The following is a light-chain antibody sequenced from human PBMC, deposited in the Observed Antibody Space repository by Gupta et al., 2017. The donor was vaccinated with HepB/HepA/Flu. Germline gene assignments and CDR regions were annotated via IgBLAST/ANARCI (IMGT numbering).Light chain of an antibody. J-gene: IGLJ2*01. CDR3: AAWDDSLDAVV. V-gene: IGLV1-44*01. CDR1: NSNIGSNF. CDR2: TND. Sequence: QSVLTQPPSASGIPGQRITISSSGSNSNIGSNFVNWYQQLPGTAPRLLIFTNDHRPSGVPDRFSGSKSGASASLAISGLQSEDESDYYCAAWDDSLDAVVFGGGTRLTVL.